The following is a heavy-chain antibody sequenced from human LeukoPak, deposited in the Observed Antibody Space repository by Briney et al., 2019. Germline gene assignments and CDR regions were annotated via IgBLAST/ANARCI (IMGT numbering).Heavy chain of an antibody. CDR1: GYSFASYW. CDR2: IYPGGSDT. J-gene: IGHJ3*02. V-gene: IGHV5-51*01. CDR3: ARHSYEGSTSAFDI. Sequence: GESLKISGRYSGYSFASYWFGWVRPMPGKGLEWIGVIYPGGSDTRYSPSFEGQVTISGDKSTSSAFLQWRSLRASDTAMYYCARHSYEGSTSAFDIWGQGTMVIVS. D-gene: IGHD2/OR15-2a*01.